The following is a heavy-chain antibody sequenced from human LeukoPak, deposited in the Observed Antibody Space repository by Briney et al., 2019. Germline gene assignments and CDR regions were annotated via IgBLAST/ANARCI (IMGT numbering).Heavy chain of an antibody. Sequence: ASVKVSCKASGYTFSNYGISWVRQAPGQGLEWRGWISAYNGNTHYAQKLQGRVTLTTDTSTSTAYMEVRSLRSDDTAVYFCARVIPDYYDSSGYPLFFDYWGQGTLVTVSS. V-gene: IGHV1-18*01. CDR2: ISAYNGNT. CDR1: GYTFSNYG. J-gene: IGHJ4*02. D-gene: IGHD3-22*01. CDR3: ARVIPDYYDSSGYPLFFDY.